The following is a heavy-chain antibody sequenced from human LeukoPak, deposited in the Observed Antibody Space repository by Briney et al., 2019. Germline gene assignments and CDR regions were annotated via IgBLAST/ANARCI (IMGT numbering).Heavy chain of an antibody. CDR1: GYTFTSYG. J-gene: IGHJ5*02. CDR2: ISAYNGNT. D-gene: IGHD6-19*01. V-gene: IGHV1-18*01. CDR3: ARVGSEAGTRGYNWFDP. Sequence: GASVKVSCKASGYTFTSYGISWVRQAPGQRLEWMGWISAYNGNTNYAQKLQGRVTMTTDTSTSTAYMELRSLRSDDTAVYYCARVGSEAGTRGYNWFDPWGQGTLVTVSS.